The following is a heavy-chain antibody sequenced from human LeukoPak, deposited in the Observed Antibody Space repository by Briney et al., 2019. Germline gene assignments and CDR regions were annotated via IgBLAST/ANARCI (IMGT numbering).Heavy chain of an antibody. CDR1: GGTISSSSYY. CDR2: IYYSGST. V-gene: IGHV4-39*01. CDR3: ARLYGSGSYSFDY. J-gene: IGHJ4*02. D-gene: IGHD3-10*01. Sequence: SETLSLTCTVSGGTISSSSYYWGWIRQPPGKGLEWIGSIYYSGSTYYNPSLKSRVTISVDTSKNQFSLKLSSVTAADTAVYYCARLYGSGSYSFDYWGQGTLVTVSS.